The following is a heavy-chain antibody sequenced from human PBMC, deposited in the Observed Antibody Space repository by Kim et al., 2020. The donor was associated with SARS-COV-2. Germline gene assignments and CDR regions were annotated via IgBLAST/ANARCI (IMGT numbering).Heavy chain of an antibody. D-gene: IGHD6-25*01. CDR1: GDSVSNTDAA. CDR2: TFYRTKWYN. CDR3: TRGRSPAAGVFDY. J-gene: IGHJ4*02. Sequence: SQTLSLTCAISGDSVSNTDAAWNWVRQSPSRGLEWLGKTFYRTKWYNEYTGSMKSRITITSDTSKNEFSLQLNSVTPYDTAVYYCTRGRSPAAGVFDYWGQGTLVTVSS. V-gene: IGHV6-1*01.